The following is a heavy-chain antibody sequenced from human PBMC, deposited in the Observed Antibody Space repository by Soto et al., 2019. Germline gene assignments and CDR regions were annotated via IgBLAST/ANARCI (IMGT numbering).Heavy chain of an antibody. CDR1: GFTFSSYA. CDR3: AKDTVPYYYYYYMDV. D-gene: IGHD4-4*01. J-gene: IGHJ6*03. V-gene: IGHV3-23*01. CDR2: ISGSGGST. Sequence: GGSLILSCAASGFTFSSYAMSWVRQAPGKGLEWVSAISGSGGSTYYADSVKGRFTISRDNSKNTLYLQMNSLRAEDTAVYYCAKDTVPYYYYYYMDVWGKGTTVTVSS.